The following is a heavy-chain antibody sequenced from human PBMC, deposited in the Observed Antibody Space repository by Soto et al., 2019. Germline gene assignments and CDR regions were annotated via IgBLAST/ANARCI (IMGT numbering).Heavy chain of an antibody. CDR3: ARTLATVWTDGMDV. CDR1: GFTFSSYA. V-gene: IGHV3-30-3*01. D-gene: IGHD4-17*01. Sequence: QVPLVESGGGVVQPGRSLRLSCAASGFTFSSYAMHWVRQAPGKGLEWVAVISYDGSNKYYADSVKGRFTISRDNSKNTLYLQMNSLRAEDTAVYYCARTLATVWTDGMDVWGQGTTVTVSS. J-gene: IGHJ6*02. CDR2: ISYDGSNK.